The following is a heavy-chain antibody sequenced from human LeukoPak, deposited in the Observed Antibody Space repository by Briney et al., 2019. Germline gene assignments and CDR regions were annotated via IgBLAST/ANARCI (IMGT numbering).Heavy chain of an antibody. J-gene: IGHJ5*02. V-gene: IGHV3-23*01. CDR3: AKLQYASGSPSTFDP. CDR2: ISSGSGGST. CDR1: GFTFSSYA. D-gene: IGHD3-10*01. Sequence: PGGSLRLSCAASGFTFSSYAMGWVRQAPGKRLEWVSAISSGSGGSTYYADSVKGRFTISRDNSKNTLYLQMNSLRAEDTAVYYRAKLQYASGSPSTFDPWGQGTLVTVSS.